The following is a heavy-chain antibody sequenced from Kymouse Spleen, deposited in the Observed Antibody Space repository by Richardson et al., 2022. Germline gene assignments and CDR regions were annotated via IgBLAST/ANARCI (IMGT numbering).Heavy chain of an antibody. J-gene: IGHJ5*02. Sequence: QLQLQESGPGLVKPSETLSLTCTVSGGSISSSSYYWGWIRQPPGKGLEWIGSIYYSGSTYYNPSLKSRVTISVDTSKNQFSLKLSSVTAADTAVYYCARGYNWNPNWFDPWGQGTLVTVSS. D-gene: IGHD1-20*01,IGHD1-7*01. V-gene: IGHV4-39*01. CDR3: ARGYNWNPNWFDP. CDR1: GGSISSSSYY. CDR2: IYYSGST.